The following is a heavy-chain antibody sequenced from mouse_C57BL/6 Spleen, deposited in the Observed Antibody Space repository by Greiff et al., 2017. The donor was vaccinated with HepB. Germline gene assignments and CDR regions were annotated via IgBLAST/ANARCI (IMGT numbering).Heavy chain of an antibody. D-gene: IGHD1-1*01. Sequence: QVQLQQPGAELVKPGASVKLSCKASGYTFTSYWMQWVKQRPGQGLEWIGEIDPSDSYTNYNQKFKGKATLTVDTSSSTAYMQLSSLTSEDSAVYYCARVDYGSSRLRASWGQGTLVTVSA. CDR3: ARVDYGSSRLRAS. J-gene: IGHJ3*01. V-gene: IGHV1-50*01. CDR2: IDPSDSYT. CDR1: GYTFTSYW.